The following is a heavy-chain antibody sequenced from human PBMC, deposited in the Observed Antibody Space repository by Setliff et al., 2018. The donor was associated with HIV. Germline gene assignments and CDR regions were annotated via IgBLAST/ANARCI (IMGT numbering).Heavy chain of an antibody. Sequence: SETLSLTCTVSGGSISSSNYCWGWIRQPPGKGLEWIGSIYHSGSTYYNPSLKSRVTISVDTSKNQFSLKLRSVTAADTAVYYCARHYELETYMDVWGKGTTVTVSS. CDR3: ARHYELETYMDV. V-gene: IGHV4-39*01. CDR2: IYHSGST. J-gene: IGHJ6*03. D-gene: IGHD3-3*01. CDR1: GGSISSSNYC.